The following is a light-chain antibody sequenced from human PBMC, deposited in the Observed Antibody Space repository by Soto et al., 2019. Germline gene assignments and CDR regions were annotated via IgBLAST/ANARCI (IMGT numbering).Light chain of an antibody. Sequence: QSVLTQPASVSGSPGQSITISCTGTSSDLAIYNYVSWYQQQPGKAPKLMIYQVTNRPSGVSNRFSGSRSGNTASLTISGLQAEDEADYYCSSYTDSSNYVFGTGTWSPS. V-gene: IGLV2-14*01. J-gene: IGLJ1*01. CDR1: SSDLAIYNY. CDR3: SSYTDSSNYV. CDR2: QVT.